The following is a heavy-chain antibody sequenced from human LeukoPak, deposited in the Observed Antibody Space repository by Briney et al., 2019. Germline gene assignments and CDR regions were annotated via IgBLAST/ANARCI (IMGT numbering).Heavy chain of an antibody. J-gene: IGHJ4*02. CDR1: GGSISSSSYY. V-gene: IGHV4-39*01. D-gene: IGHD3-16*02. CDR3: ARTYYDYVWGSYRYTCLFDY. CDR2: IYYSGST. Sequence: SETLSLTCTVSGGSISSSSYYWGWIRQPPGKGLEWIGSIYYSGSTYYNPSLKSRVTISVDTSKNQFSLKLSSVTAADTAVYYCARTYYDYVWGSYRYTCLFDYWGQGTLVTVSS.